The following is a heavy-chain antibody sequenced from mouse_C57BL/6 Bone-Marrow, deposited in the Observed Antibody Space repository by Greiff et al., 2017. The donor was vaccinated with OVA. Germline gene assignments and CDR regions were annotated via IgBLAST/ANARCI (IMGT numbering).Heavy chain of an antibody. J-gene: IGHJ1*03. V-gene: IGHV1-80*01. Sequence: QVQLQQSGAELVKPGASVKISCKASGYAFSSYWMNWVKQRPGKGLEWIGQIYPGDGDTNYNGKFKGKATLTADKSSSTAYMQLSSLTSEDSAVYFCAREDLGYVFSHGYFDVWGTGTTVTVSS. CDR2: IYPGDGDT. D-gene: IGHD2-2*01. CDR3: AREDLGYVFSHGYFDV. CDR1: GYAFSSYW.